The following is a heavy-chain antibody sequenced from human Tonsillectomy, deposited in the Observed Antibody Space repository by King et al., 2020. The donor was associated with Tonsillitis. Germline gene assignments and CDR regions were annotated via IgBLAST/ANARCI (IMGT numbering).Heavy chain of an antibody. V-gene: IGHV3-21*01. D-gene: IGHD6-19*01. CDR1: GFTFSSYS. CDR2: ISSSSSYI. CDR3: ARRPNNSGWYSAFDI. Sequence: VQLVESGGGLVKPGGSLRLSCAASGFTFSSYSMNWVRQAPGKGLEWVSSISSSSSYIYYADSVKGRFTISRDNAKNSLYLQMNSLRAEDTAVYYCARRPNNSGWYSAFDIWGQGTMVTVSS. J-gene: IGHJ3*02.